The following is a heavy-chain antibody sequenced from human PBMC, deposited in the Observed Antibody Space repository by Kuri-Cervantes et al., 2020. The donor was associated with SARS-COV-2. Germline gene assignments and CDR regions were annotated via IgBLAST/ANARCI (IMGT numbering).Heavy chain of an antibody. CDR1: GGSISSSRYY. CDR3: ERGKSNGIRTRHNGDFDY. CDR2: IYYSGSN. V-gene: IGHV4-39*07. J-gene: IGHJ4*02. D-gene: IGHD4-17*01. Sequence: SETLSLTCTVSGGSISSSRYYWGWIRQPPGKGLEWIGSIYYSGSNYYNPPLKSRVTISVDTSKNQLSLKLSAVDAADTAVYGCERGKSNGIRTRHNGDFDYWGQGTLVTVSS.